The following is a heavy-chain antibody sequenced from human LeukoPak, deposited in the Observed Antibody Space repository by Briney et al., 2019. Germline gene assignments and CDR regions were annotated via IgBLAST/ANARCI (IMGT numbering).Heavy chain of an antibody. V-gene: IGHV3-23*01. CDR2: ISGSGGST. CDR1: GFTFSSYA. J-gene: IGHJ4*02. D-gene: IGHD3-22*01. CDR3: ANNYYDSSGYPPAGY. Sequence: GRSLRLSCAASGFTFSSYAMSWVRQAPGKGLEWVSAISGSGGSTYYADSVKGRFTISRDNSKNTLYLQMNSLRAEDTAVYYCANNYYDSSGYPPAGYWGQGTLVTVSS.